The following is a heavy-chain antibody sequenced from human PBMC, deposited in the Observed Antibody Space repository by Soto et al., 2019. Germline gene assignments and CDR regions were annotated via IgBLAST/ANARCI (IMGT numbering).Heavy chain of an antibody. Sequence: GGSLRLSCAASGFTVSSNYMSWVRQAPGRGLEWVSVMHSGGSTYHADSVNGRFTISRDNSKNTLYLQMNSLRAEDTAVYYCARRYYYDSSGYSPPADAFDIWGQGTMVTVSS. D-gene: IGHD3-22*01. J-gene: IGHJ3*02. V-gene: IGHV3-66*01. CDR2: MHSGGST. CDR1: GFTVSSNY. CDR3: ARRYYYDSSGYSPPADAFDI.